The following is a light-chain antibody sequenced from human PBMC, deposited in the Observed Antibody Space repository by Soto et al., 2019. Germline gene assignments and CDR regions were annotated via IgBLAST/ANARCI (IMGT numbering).Light chain of an antibody. CDR3: NSYTTSSTLV. CDR2: DVS. J-gene: IGLJ1*01. CDR1: SSDVGTYKY. Sequence: LNKPAYVYRLHGRWLTIIYTGTSSDVGTYKYVSWYQQHPGKAPKLMIYDVSNRPSGVSNRFSGSKSGNTASLTISGLQAEDEADYYCNSYTTSSTLVFGTGTKVTVL. V-gene: IGLV2-14*03.